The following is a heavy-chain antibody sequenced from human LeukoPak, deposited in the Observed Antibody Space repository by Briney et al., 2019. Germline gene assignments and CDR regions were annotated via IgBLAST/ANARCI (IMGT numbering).Heavy chain of an antibody. CDR2: IRYDGSNK. Sequence: PGGSLRLSCAASGFTFSSYGMHWVRQAPGKGLEWVAFIRYDGSNKYYADSVKGRFTISRDNSKNTLYLQMNSLRAEDTAVYYCAKDGWGAAAGTDYWGQGTLVTVSS. V-gene: IGHV3-30*02. D-gene: IGHD6-13*01. J-gene: IGHJ4*02. CDR3: AKDGWGAAAGTDY. CDR1: GFTFSSYG.